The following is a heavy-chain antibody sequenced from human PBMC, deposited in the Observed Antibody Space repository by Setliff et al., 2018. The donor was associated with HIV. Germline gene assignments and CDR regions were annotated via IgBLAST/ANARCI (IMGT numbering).Heavy chain of an antibody. V-gene: IGHV1-69*05. CDR3: ARDFGGYCSSMSCPGLFDP. CDR2: IIPISGTA. Sequence: SVKVSCKASGGTFSNYGMSWVRQAPGQGLEWMGGIIPISGTANYAQKFQGRVTITTDEYTSTAYMELSGLRSEDTAVYYCARDFGGYCSSMSCPGLFDPWGQGTLVTVSS. D-gene: IGHD2-2*01. J-gene: IGHJ5*02. CDR1: GGTFSNYG.